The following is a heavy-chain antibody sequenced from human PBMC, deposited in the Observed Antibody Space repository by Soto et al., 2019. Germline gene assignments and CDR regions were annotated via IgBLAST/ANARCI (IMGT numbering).Heavy chain of an antibody. D-gene: IGHD3-3*01. CDR3: ARDHRAIYYDFWSGPFGYYGMDV. CDR2: INAGNGNT. Sequence: ASVKVSCKASGYKYTSYAMHWVRQAPGQRLEWMGWINAGNGNTKYSQKFQGRVTITRDTSASTAYMELSSLRSEDTAVYYCARDHRAIYYDFWSGPFGYYGMDVWGQGTTVTVSS. V-gene: IGHV1-3*01. J-gene: IGHJ6*02. CDR1: GYKYTSYA.